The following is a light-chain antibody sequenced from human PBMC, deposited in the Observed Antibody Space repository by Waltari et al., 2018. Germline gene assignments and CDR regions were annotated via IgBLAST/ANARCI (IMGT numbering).Light chain of an antibody. J-gene: IGKJ2*01. CDR2: EVS. CDR3: MQSVQFPFT. Sequence: DIVMTQTPPSLSVTPGQPASISCKSSQSLLYSNGKTYLSWYLQKPGQPPQLLIYEVSNRLSGVPDMCSGSGSGTDFTLKISRVEAEDVGVYYCMQSVQFPFTFGQGTKLEIK. CDR1: QSLLYSNGKTY. V-gene: IGKV2D-29*01.